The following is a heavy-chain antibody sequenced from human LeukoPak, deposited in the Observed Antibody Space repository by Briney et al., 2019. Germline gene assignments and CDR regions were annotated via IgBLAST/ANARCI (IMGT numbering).Heavy chain of an antibody. CDR3: AKDANPRGYSYGFGYYYYGMDV. V-gene: IGHV1-2*02. CDR2: INPNSGGT. Sequence: ASVKVSCKASGYTFTSYGISWVRQAPGQGLEWMGWINPNSGGTNYAQKFQGRVTMTRDTSIRTAYMELSRLRSDDTAVYYCAKDANPRGYSYGFGYYYYGMDVWGQGTTVTVSS. D-gene: IGHD5-18*01. J-gene: IGHJ6*02. CDR1: GYTFTSYG.